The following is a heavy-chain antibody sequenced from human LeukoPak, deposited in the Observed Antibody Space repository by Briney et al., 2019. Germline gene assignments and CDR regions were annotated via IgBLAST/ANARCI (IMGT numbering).Heavy chain of an antibody. J-gene: IGHJ6*02. CDR3: ARGDVAAAGTRNYYYYGMDV. V-gene: IGHV1-69*04. Sequence: GASVKVSCKASGGTFSSYAISWVRQAPGQGLEWMGRIIPILGIANYAQKFQGRVTITADKSTSTAYMELSSLRSEDTAVYYCARGDVAAAGTRNYYYYGMDVWGQGTTVTVSS. CDR1: GGTFSSYA. CDR2: IIPILGIA. D-gene: IGHD6-13*01.